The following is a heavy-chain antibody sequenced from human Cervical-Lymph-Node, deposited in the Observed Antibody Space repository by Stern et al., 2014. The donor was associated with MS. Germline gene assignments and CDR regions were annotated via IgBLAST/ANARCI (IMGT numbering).Heavy chain of an antibody. Sequence: VKLVQSGAEMKKPGESLKISCKCSGYRFTLYWIGWGRHSPGKGLEWIGIIHPSDSDTRYSPSSKDQVTIPAVNSISTAYLQWSSLKASATAMYYCAALVRGSYFYWGQGTLVTVSS. CDR1: GYRFTLYW. V-gene: IGHV5-51*01. CDR3: AALVRGSYFY. CDR2: IHPSDSDT. J-gene: IGHJ4*02. D-gene: IGHD1-26*01.